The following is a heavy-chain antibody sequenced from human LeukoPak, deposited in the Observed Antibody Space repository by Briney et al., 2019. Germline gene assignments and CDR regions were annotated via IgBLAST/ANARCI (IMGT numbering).Heavy chain of an antibody. CDR2: IRSEAYGGTT. V-gene: IGHV3-49*04. J-gene: IGHJ4*02. Sequence: GGSLRLSCTTSGFTFGDYSMNWVRQAPGKGLEWVGFIRSEAYGGTTQYAASVKCRFTISRDDSKSIAYLQMNSLKTEDTAVYYCTSQLQLLTFFDYWGQGTLVTVSS. D-gene: IGHD6-13*01. CDR1: GFTFGDYS. CDR3: TSQLQLLTFFDY.